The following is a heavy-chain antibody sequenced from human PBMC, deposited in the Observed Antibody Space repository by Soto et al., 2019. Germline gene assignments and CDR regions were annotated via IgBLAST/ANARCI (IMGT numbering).Heavy chain of an antibody. CDR1: GFTFSNYA. J-gene: IGHJ4*02. D-gene: IGHD3-22*01. V-gene: IGHV3-23*01. Sequence: GGSLRLSCAASGFTFSNYAMSWVRQAPGKGLEWVSGISGSGGTTYYADSVKGRFTISRDNSKNTLYLQVNSLRAEDTAVYYCANRNYYDSSAYYQYYFDYWGQGTLVTVSS. CDR3: ANRNYYDSSAYYQYYFDY. CDR2: ISGSGGTT.